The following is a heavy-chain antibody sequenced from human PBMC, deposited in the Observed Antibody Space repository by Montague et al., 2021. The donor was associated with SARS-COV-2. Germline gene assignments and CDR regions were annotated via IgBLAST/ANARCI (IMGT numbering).Heavy chain of an antibody. CDR1: SGSISSHY. Sequence: SETLSLTCTVSSGSISSHYWSWIRQPPGKGLEWIGYVNYGGSTNYNPSLKSRVSISLGTSKNQFSLRLNSVTAADTAVYYCARAVTTGIGWFDPWGQGTLVIVSS. CDR2: VNYGGST. CDR3: ARAVTTGIGWFDP. V-gene: IGHV4-59*11. J-gene: IGHJ5*02. D-gene: IGHD4-17*01.